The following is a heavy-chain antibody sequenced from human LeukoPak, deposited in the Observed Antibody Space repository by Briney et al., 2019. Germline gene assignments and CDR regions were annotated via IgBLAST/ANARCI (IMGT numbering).Heavy chain of an antibody. V-gene: IGHV3-23*01. CDR2: ISGSGGST. Sequence: SGGSLRLSCAASGFTFSSYAMSWVRQAPGKGLEWVSAISGSGGSTYYADSVKGRFTISRDNSKNTLYLQMNSLRAEDTAVYYCAKSMYSSGWGDYYYYMDVWGKGTTVTVSS. J-gene: IGHJ6*03. D-gene: IGHD6-19*01. CDR3: AKSMYSSGWGDYYYYMDV. CDR1: GFTFSSYA.